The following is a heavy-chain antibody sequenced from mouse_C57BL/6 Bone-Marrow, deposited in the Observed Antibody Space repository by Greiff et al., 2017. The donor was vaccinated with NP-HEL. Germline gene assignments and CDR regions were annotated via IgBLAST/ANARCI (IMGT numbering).Heavy chain of an antibody. D-gene: IGHD2-4*01. CDR1: GFTFSSYA. V-gene: IGHV5-4*01. CDR2: ISDGGSYT. J-gene: IGHJ4*01. CDR3: ARVGYDYFYAMDY. Sequence: EVQVVESGGGLVKPGGSLKLSCAASGFTFSSYAMSWVRQTPEKRLEWVATISDGGSYTYYPDNVKGRFTISRDNAKNNLYLQMSHLKSEDTAMYYCARVGYDYFYAMDYWGQGTSVTVSS.